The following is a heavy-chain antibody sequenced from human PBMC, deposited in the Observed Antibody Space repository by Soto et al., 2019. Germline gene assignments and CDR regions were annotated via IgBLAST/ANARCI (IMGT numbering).Heavy chain of an antibody. Sequence: AASVKVSCKASGYTFTSNDIIWVRQATGQGLEWMGWMNPNSGDTGYAKKFQGRVTMTRDTSINTAYMELSSLRSDDTAVYYCARDESNRIQPLDYWGQGSLVTVSS. CDR1: GYTFTSND. CDR2: MNPNSGDT. CDR3: ARDESNRIQPLDY. J-gene: IGHJ4*02. V-gene: IGHV1-8*01. D-gene: IGHD2-15*01.